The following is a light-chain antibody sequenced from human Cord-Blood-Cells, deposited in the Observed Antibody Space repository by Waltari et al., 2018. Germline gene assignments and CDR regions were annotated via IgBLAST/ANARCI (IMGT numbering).Light chain of an antibody. V-gene: IGLV2-14*01. Sequence: QSALTQPASVSGSPGQSITISCTGTSSDVGGYNYVPWYQQHPGNAPILMIYDVSNRPSGVSNRFSGSKSGNTASLTISGLQAEEDAYYYCSSDTSSSTYVFGTGTKVTVL. CDR1: SSDVGGYNY. CDR3: SSDTSSSTYV. CDR2: DVS. J-gene: IGLJ1*01.